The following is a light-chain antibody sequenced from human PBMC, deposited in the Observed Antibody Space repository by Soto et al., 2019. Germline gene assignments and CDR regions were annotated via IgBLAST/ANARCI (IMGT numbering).Light chain of an antibody. J-gene: IGKJ4*01. Sequence: LSLRASQNVSSSSLTWCQQKPGQAPGLLIYGAYTRATAIPARFSGSGSGTDFTLPVCSLQPDDFAVYCSHYDFLLLPFGGGTKVDIK. V-gene: IGKV3D-7*01. CDR3: HYDFLLLP. CDR2: GAY. CDR1: QNVSSSS.